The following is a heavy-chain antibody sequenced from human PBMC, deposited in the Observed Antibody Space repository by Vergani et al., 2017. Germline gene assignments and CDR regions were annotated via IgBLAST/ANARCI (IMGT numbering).Heavy chain of an antibody. CDR2: ISDDGTQK. D-gene: IGHD2-15*01. J-gene: IGHJ4*03. CDR1: GFTSSYYG. V-gene: IGHV3-30*03. Sequence: QVQLVESGGGVVQPGRSLRLSCVVSGFTSSYYGMNWVRQAPGKGLEWVAVISDDGTQKYYAESVKGRLTISRNNFKGLLYLQMDSLSTEDTDGYYCATKSCGTPGCQIGDFREWGQGTLVTVSS. CDR3: ATKSCGTPGCQIGDFRE.